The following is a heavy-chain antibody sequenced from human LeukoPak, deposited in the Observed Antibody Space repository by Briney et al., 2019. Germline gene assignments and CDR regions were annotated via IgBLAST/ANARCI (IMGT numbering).Heavy chain of an antibody. CDR2: ITGSGGTT. CDR3: ARDGGYGSGSYPDY. D-gene: IGHD3-10*01. V-gene: IGHV3-23*01. Sequence: PGGSLRLSCAPSGFTFSSYAMRWVRQAPGKGLEWVSTITGSGGTTYYADSVKGRFTISRDNSKNTLYLQMNSLRAEDTAVYYCARDGGYGSGSYPDYWGQGTLVTVSS. J-gene: IGHJ4*02. CDR1: GFTFSSYA.